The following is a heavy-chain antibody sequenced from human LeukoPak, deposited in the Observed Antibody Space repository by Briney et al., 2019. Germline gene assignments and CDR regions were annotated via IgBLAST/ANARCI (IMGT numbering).Heavy chain of an antibody. V-gene: IGHV3-30-3*01. D-gene: IGHD1-1*01. CDR1: GFTFSSYA. Sequence: GGSLRLSCAASGFTFSSYAMHWVRQAPGKGLEWVAVISYDGSNKYYADSVKGRFTISRDNAKNSLYLQMNSLRAEDTAVYYCAKEGAGLNWWGQGTLVTVSS. CDR3: AKEGAGLNW. CDR2: ISYDGSNK. J-gene: IGHJ4*02.